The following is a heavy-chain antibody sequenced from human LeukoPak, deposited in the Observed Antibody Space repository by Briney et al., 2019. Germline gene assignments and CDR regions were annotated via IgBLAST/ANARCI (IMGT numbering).Heavy chain of an antibody. D-gene: IGHD3-22*01. J-gene: IGHJ4*02. CDR2: IYYSGST. V-gene: IGHV4-59*01. Sequence: SETLSLTCTVSGGSISSYYWSWIRQPPGKGLEWIGYIYYSGSTNYNPSLKSRVTISVDTSKNQFSLKLSSVTAADTAMYYCARLKYYYDSSGYYHNFDYWGQGTLVTVSS. CDR3: ARLKYYYDSSGYYHNFDY. CDR1: GGSISSYY.